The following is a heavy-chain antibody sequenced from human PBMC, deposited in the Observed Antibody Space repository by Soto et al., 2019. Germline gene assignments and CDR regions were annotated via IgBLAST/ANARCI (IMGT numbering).Heavy chain of an antibody. CDR1: GFTFSSYG. Sequence: QVQLVESGGGVVQPGRSLRLSCAASGFTFSSYGMHWVRQAPGKGLEWVAVISYDGSNKYYADSVKGRFTISRDNSKNTLYLQMYSLRAEDTAVHYCVKDRGIAVAGNDYWGQGTLVTSSS. CDR3: VKDRGIAVAGNDY. J-gene: IGHJ4*02. V-gene: IGHV3-30*18. D-gene: IGHD6-19*01. CDR2: ISYDGSNK.